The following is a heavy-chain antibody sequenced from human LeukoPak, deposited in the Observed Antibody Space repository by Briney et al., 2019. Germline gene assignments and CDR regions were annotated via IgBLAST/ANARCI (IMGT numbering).Heavy chain of an antibody. CDR1: GYSFTSYW. Sequence: GESLQISCKGSGYSFTSYWIGWGRELPGKGLEWMGVIYPGDSDIRYSPSFQGQVTISADKSISPAYLQWSSLKASDTAMYYCARPYTGSYFGGGYWGQGTLVTVSS. D-gene: IGHD1-26*01. J-gene: IGHJ4*02. CDR3: ARPYTGSYFGGGY. CDR2: IYPGDSDI. V-gene: IGHV5-51*01.